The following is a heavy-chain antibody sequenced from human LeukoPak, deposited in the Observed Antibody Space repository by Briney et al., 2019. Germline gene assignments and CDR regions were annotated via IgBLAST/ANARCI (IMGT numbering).Heavy chain of an antibody. Sequence: QTGGPLKLSVAAPEFTSISYGSHWFPQPPGKGLRWVAVIWYDGSNKYYADSVKGRFTISRDNSKNTLYLQMNSLRAEDTAVYYCARDDGGSSSDYWGQGTLVTVSS. J-gene: IGHJ4*02. CDR1: EFTSISYG. D-gene: IGHD6-6*01. V-gene: IGHV3-33*01. CDR3: ARDDGGSSSDY. CDR2: IWYDGSNK.